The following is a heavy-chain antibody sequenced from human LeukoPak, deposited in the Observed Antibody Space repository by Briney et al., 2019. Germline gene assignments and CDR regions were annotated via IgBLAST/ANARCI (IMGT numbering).Heavy chain of an antibody. CDR2: MKRDGSEI. J-gene: IGHJ3*02. D-gene: IGHD6-19*01. Sequence: GGSLRLSCSASGFTFSTYWMSWVRQAPGKGLEWVANMKRDGSEIYYVDSVKGRFTISRDNAKNSLYLQMNSLRAEDTAVYYCARGSVAGKRFGAFDIWGQGTMVTVSS. CDR1: GFTFSTYW. CDR3: ARGSVAGKRFGAFDI. V-gene: IGHV3-7*03.